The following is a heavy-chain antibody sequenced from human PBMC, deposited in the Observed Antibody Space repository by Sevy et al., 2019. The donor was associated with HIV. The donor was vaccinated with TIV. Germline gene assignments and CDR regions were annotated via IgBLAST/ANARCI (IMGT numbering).Heavy chain of an antibody. D-gene: IGHD2-21*02. CDR1: GFTFDDYG. CDR2: INWNGGST. Sequence: GGSLRLSCAASGFTFDDYGMSWVRQAPGKGLEWVSGINWNGGSTGYADSVKGRFTISRDNAKNSLYLQMNSLRAEDTALYYCARDLVVTDFAAFDIWGQGTMVTVSS. V-gene: IGHV3-20*04. CDR3: ARDLVVTDFAAFDI. J-gene: IGHJ3*02.